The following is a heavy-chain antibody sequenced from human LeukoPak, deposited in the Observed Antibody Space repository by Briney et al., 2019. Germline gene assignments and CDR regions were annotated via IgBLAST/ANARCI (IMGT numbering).Heavy chain of an antibody. J-gene: IGHJ4*02. CDR2: IYYSGST. CDR3: ARVAPYSSSWYNPFDS. Sequence: SETLSLTCTVSGGSISSYYWSWIRQPPGKGLEWIGYIYYSGSTNYNPSLKSRVTISVDTSKNQISLKLNSVTAADTAVYYCARVAPYSSSWYNPFDSWGQGTLVTVSS. D-gene: IGHD6-13*01. CDR1: GGSISSYY. V-gene: IGHV4-59*12.